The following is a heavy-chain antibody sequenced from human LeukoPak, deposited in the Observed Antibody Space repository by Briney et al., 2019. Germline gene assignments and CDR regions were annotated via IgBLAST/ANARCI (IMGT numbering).Heavy chain of an antibody. CDR2: IYYSGST. Sequence: SETLSLTCTVSGGSISSYYWSWIRQPPGKGLEWIGYIYYSGSTNYNPSLKSRVTISVDTSKNQFSLKLSSVTAADTAVYYCARDLQNHSSSRDYWGQGTLVTVSS. D-gene: IGHD6-13*01. V-gene: IGHV4-59*01. CDR1: GGSISSYY. J-gene: IGHJ4*02. CDR3: ARDLQNHSSSRDY.